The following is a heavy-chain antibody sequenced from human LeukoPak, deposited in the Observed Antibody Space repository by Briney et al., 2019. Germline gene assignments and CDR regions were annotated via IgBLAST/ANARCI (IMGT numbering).Heavy chain of an antibody. CDR3: AKDQGIQLWLKYFQH. V-gene: IGHV3-23*01. CDR2: ISGSGATT. J-gene: IGHJ1*01. Sequence: PVGSLPLSSAASGFTFNNYAMTWVRQAPGKGLEWVSAISGSGATTLYALSVKGRFTISRDNSKSTLHLQMNSLRAEDTAVYYCAKDQGIQLWLKYFQHWGQGT. D-gene: IGHD5-18*01. CDR1: GFTFNNYA.